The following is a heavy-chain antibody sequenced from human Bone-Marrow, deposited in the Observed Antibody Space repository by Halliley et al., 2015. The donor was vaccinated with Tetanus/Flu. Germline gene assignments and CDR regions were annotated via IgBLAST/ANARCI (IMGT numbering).Heavy chain of an antibody. Sequence: EWVSAINANGGRTNYADSVKGRFTISRDNSKNTVFLQMNSLRADDTAVYYCAKERPSTGGWDYWGQGTLVTVSS. V-gene: IGHV3-23*01. J-gene: IGHJ4*02. CDR2: INANGGRT. D-gene: IGHD2-8*02. CDR3: AKERPSTGGWDY.